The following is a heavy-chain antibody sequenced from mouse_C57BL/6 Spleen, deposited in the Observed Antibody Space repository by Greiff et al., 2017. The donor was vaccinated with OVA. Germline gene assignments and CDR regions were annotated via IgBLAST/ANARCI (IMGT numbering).Heavy chain of an antibody. Sequence: QVQLQQPGAELVKPGASVKLSCKASGYTFTSYWMHWVKQRPGQGLEWIGMIHPNSGSTNYNEKFKSKATLTVDKSSSTAYMQLSSLTSEDAAVYYCARGGLGGSFAYWGQGTLVTVSA. CDR3: ARGGLGGSFAY. J-gene: IGHJ3*01. V-gene: IGHV1-64*01. D-gene: IGHD1-1*02. CDR1: GYTFTSYW. CDR2: IHPNSGST.